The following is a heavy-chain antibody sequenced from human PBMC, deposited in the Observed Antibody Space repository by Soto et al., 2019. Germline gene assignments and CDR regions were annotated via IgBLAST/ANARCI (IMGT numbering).Heavy chain of an antibody. J-gene: IGHJ4*02. D-gene: IGHD4-4*01. CDR1: GFTFDDYA. CDR3: AKDHYNNPVGAGY. V-gene: IGHV3-9*01. CDR2: ISWNSGSI. Sequence: EVQLVESGGGLVQPGRSLRLSCAASGFTFDDYAMHWVRQAPGKGLEWVSGISWNSGSIGYADSVKGRFTISRDNAKNSLYLQMNSLRAEDTALYYCAKDHYNNPVGAGYWGQGTLVTVSS.